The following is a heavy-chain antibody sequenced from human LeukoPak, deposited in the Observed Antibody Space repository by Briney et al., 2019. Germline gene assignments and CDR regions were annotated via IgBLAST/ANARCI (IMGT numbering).Heavy chain of an antibody. J-gene: IGHJ3*02. CDR2: ISSSSSTI. CDR3: ARERGIVVVVAARRTPNAFDI. CDR1: GFTFSSYS. D-gene: IGHD2-15*01. V-gene: IGHV3-48*04. Sequence: GGSLRLSCAASGFTFSSYSMNWVRQAPGKGLEWVSYISSSSSTIYYADSVKGRFTISRDNAKNSLYLQMNSLRAEDTAVYYCARERGIVVVVAARRTPNAFDIWGQGTMVTVSS.